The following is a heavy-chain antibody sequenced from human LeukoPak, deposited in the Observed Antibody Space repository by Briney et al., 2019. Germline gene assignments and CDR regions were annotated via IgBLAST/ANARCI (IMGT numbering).Heavy chain of an antibody. Sequence: SETLSLTCTVSGGSISSSSYYWGWIRQPPGKGLEWIGSIYYSGSTYYNPSLKSRVTISVDTSKNQFSLKLSSVTAADTAVYYCARAGAAAAGSFDYWGQGTLVTASS. V-gene: IGHV4-39*07. D-gene: IGHD6-13*01. CDR2: IYYSGST. CDR1: GGSISSSSYY. J-gene: IGHJ4*02. CDR3: ARAGAAAAGSFDY.